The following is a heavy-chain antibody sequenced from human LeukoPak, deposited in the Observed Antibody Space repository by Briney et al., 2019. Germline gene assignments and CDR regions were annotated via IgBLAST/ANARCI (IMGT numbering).Heavy chain of an antibody. CDR2: IYTSAST. D-gene: IGHD1-26*01. CDR3: ARDSRRELLHAFDI. V-gene: IGHV4-4*07. CDR1: GGSISSYY. J-gene: IGHJ3*02. Sequence: SETLSLTCTVSGGSISSYYWSWIRQPAGKGLEWIGRIYTSASTNYNPSLKSRVTISVDTSKNQFSLKLSSVTAADTAVYYCARDSRRELLHAFDIWGQGTMVTVSS.